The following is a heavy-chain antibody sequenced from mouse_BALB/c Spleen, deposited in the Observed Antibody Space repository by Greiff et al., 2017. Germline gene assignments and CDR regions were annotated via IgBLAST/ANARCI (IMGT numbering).Heavy chain of an antibody. CDR3: ANGNPFAY. CDR2: ISSGGST. V-gene: IGHV5-6-5*01. Sequence: DVKLVESGGGLVKPGGSLKLSCAASGFTFSSYAMSWVRQTPEKRLEWVASISSGGSTYYPDSVKGRFTISRDNARNILYLQMSSLRSEDTAMYYCANGNPFAYWGQGTLVTVSA. CDR1: GFTFSSYA. J-gene: IGHJ3*01. D-gene: IGHD2-1*01.